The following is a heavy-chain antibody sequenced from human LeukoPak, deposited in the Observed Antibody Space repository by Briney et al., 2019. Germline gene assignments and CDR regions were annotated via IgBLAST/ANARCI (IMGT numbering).Heavy chain of an antibody. CDR1: GFSISSDYY. J-gene: IGHJ5*02. D-gene: IGHD6-19*01. Sequence: SETLSLTCNVLGFSISSDYYWGWIRQPPGEGLEWTATIYHDGSTYYNPSLKGRVIISLDTSKNQFSLTLTYVTAADTAVYYCASIVAGTWWFDPWGQGTLVTVSS. CDR3: ASIVAGTWWFDP. CDR2: IYHDGST. V-gene: IGHV4-38-2*02.